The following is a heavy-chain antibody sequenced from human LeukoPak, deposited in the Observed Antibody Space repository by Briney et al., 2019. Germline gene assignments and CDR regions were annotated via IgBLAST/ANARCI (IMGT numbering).Heavy chain of an antibody. D-gene: IGHD1-26*01. Sequence: SETLSLTCTVSGGSISSSSYYWGWIRQPPGKRLEWIGSIYYSGSTYYNPSLKSRVTISVDTSKNQFSLKLSSVTAADTAVYYCARLFPPDGATHDYWGQGTLVTVSS. V-gene: IGHV4-39*01. CDR2: IYYSGST. CDR3: ARLFPPDGATHDY. J-gene: IGHJ4*02. CDR1: GGSISSSSYY.